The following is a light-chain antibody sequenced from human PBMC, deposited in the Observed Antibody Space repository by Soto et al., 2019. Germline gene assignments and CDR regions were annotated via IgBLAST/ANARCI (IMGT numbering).Light chain of an antibody. Sequence: QSVLTQPPSVSGSPGQSVTISCTGTSSDVGGYNRVSWYQQPPGAAPKLMISEVSNRPSGVPDRFSGSKSGNTASLIISGLQVEDEADYYCSSFSSSSTFIFGGGTKLTVL. CDR2: EVS. CDR3: SSFSSSSTFI. CDR1: SSDVGGYNR. V-gene: IGLV2-18*02. J-gene: IGLJ2*01.